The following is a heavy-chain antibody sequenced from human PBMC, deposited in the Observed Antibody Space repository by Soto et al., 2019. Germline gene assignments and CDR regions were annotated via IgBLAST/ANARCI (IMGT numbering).Heavy chain of an antibody. Sequence: EVQLLESGGGLVQPGGSLRLSCAASGFTFSSYAMSWVRQAPGKGLEWVSAISGSGGSTYYADSVKGRFTISRDNSKNTLYLQMNSLRAEDKAVSYCAKARVPYGDWGPDFDSWGQGTLVTVSS. D-gene: IGHD4-17*01. CDR1: GFTFSSYA. J-gene: IGHJ4*02. V-gene: IGHV3-23*01. CDR3: AKARVPYGDWGPDFDS. CDR2: ISGSGGST.